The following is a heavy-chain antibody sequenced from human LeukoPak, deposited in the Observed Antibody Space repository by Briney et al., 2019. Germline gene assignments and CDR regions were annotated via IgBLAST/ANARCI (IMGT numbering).Heavy chain of an antibody. Sequence: GGSLRLSCAASGFTVSTNYMSWARQAPGKGLEWVSVIYSGGNTFYADSVKGRFTISRDNSKNTLYLQMNSLRAEDTAVYYCAKDRLGAPDAFDIWGQGTMVTVSS. CDR2: IYSGGNT. J-gene: IGHJ3*02. CDR1: GFTVSTNY. V-gene: IGHV3-53*01. CDR3: AKDRLGAPDAFDI. D-gene: IGHD1-26*01.